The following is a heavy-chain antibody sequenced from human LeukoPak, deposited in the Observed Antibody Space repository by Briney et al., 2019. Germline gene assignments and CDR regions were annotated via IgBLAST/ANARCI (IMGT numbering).Heavy chain of an antibody. D-gene: IGHD1-20*01. CDR3: ARDGGITGTAYWFDP. CDR1: GYTFTSYY. J-gene: IGHJ5*02. Sequence: ASVKVSCKASGYTFTSYYMHWVRQAPGQGLEWMGIINPSGGSTSYAQKFQGRVTMTRDTSTSTVYMELSSLRSEDTAAYYCARDGGITGTAYWFDPWGQGTLVTVSS. V-gene: IGHV1-46*01. CDR2: INPSGGST.